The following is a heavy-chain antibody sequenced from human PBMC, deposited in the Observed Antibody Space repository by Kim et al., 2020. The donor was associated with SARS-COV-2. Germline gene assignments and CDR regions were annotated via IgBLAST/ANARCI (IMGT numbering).Heavy chain of an antibody. CDR1: GSTFTSHA. CDR2: ISGSGDRT. CDR3: VKVGSGAVGGKDCFDH. V-gene: IGHV3-23*01. D-gene: IGHD3-10*01. J-gene: IGHJ4*02. Sequence: GGSLRLSCAASGSTFTSHAMSWVRQAPGKGPEWVSAISGSGDRTYYGDSVKGRFTTSRDNSKNTLHLQMNSLKAEDTAVYYCVKVGSGAVGGKDCFDHWGQGTLVTVSS.